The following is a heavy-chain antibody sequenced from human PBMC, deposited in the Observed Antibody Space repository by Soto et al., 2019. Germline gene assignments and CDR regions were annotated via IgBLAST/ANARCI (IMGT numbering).Heavy chain of an antibody. CDR2: IYYSGDT. CDR3: ARGPPITNFDY. J-gene: IGHJ4*02. V-gene: IGHV4-59*01. Sequence: SETLSLTCTVSGGSISSYYWSWLRQPPGKGLEWIGYIYYSGDTNYNPSLKSRVTISVDTSKNQFSLKLTSVTATDTAVYYCARGPPITNFDYWGQGSLVTVSS. CDR1: GGSISSYY.